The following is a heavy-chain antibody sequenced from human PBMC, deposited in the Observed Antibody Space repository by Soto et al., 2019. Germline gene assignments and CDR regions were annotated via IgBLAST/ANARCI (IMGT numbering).Heavy chain of an antibody. D-gene: IGHD4-17*01. CDR2: ISHDGNNK. CDR3: ARSIWRTTVTAALDY. V-gene: IGHV3-30-3*01. CDR1: GFTFSNYA. Sequence: LRLSCAASGFTFSNYAMHWVRQAPGKGLEWVAVISHDGNNKYYADSVKGRFTISRDNSKNTLYLQMNSLRADDTAVYYCARSIWRTTVTAALDYWGQGTLVTVSS. J-gene: IGHJ4*02.